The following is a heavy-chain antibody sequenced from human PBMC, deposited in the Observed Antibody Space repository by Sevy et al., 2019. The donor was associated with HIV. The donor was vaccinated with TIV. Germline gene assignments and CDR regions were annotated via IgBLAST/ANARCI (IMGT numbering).Heavy chain of an antibody. Sequence: SETLSLTCTVSGVSVSPYYWAWIRQPPGKGLECVAFSGSTNYNPSLKSRATTSVDMSKNQFSLKLSPVTAADTAIYYCARGGPNQQQLDYFDHWGQGTLVTVSS. D-gene: IGHD1-1*01. CDR1: GVSVSPYY. CDR2: SGST. V-gene: IGHV4-59*02. CDR3: ARGGPNQQQLDYFDH. J-gene: IGHJ4*02.